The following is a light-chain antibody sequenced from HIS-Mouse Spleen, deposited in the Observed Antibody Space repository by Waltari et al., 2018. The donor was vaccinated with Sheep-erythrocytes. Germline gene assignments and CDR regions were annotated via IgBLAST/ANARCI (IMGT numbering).Light chain of an antibody. J-gene: IGKJ1*01. CDR2: AAS. V-gene: IGKV1-39*01. Sequence: DIQMTQSPSSLPASVGDRVTITCRASQSISSYLNWYQQKPGKAPKLLIYAASSLQSGVPSRFICSGSGTDFTLTISSLQPEDFATYYCQQSYSTPITFGQGTKVEIK. CDR1: QSISSY. CDR3: QQSYSTPIT.